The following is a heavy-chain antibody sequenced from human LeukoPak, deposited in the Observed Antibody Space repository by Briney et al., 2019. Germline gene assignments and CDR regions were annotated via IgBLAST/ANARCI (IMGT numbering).Heavy chain of an antibody. J-gene: IGHJ4*02. CDR3: ARTRSSSSSWYSQFDY. Sequence: SVKVSCKASGGTFSSYAISWVRQAPGQGLEWMGGIIPIFGTANYAQKFQGRVTITADKSTSTAYMELSSLRSEDTAVYYCARTRSSSSSWYSQFDYWGQGTLVTVSS. CDR2: IIPIFGTA. CDR1: GGTFSSYA. D-gene: IGHD6-13*01. V-gene: IGHV1-69*06.